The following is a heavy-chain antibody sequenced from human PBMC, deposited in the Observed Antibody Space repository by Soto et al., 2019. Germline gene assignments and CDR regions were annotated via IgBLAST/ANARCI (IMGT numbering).Heavy chain of an antibody. J-gene: IGHJ4*02. CDR1: GYTFTSYG. D-gene: IGHD3-22*01. CDR3: ARGYYYDSSGYYLFDY. V-gene: IGHV1-18*04. CDR2: ISAYNGNT. Sequence: GPSVKVSCKASGYTFTSYGISWVRQAPGQGLEWMGWISAYNGNTNYAQKLQGRVTMTTDTSTSTAYMELRSLRSDDTAVYYCARGYYYDSSGYYLFDYWGQGTLVTVSS.